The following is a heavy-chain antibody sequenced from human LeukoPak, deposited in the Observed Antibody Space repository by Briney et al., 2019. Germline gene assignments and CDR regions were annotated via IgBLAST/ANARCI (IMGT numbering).Heavy chain of an antibody. D-gene: IGHD1-7*01. CDR2: IRSKANSYAT. Sequence: PGGSLRLSCAASGFTFSGSAMHWVRQASGKGLEWVGRIRSKANSYATAYAASVKGGFTISRDDSKNTAYLQMNSLKTEDTAVYYCTQSSPGWNSVRTYYYYGMDVWGQGTTVTVSS. CDR3: TQSSPGWNSVRTYYYYGMDV. J-gene: IGHJ6*02. CDR1: GFTFSGSA. V-gene: IGHV3-73*01.